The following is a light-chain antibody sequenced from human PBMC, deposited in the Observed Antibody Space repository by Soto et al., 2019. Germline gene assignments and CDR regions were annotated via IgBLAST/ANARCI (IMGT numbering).Light chain of an antibody. V-gene: IGKV1-5*03. J-gene: IGKJ1*01. Sequence: DIQMTQSPSTLSAPVGDRVTITCRASQSISSWLAWYQQKPGKAPKLLIYKASSLESGVPSRFSGSGSGTEFTLTISSLQPDDFATYYCQQYNSYWTFGQGTKV. CDR1: QSISSW. CDR2: KAS. CDR3: QQYNSYWT.